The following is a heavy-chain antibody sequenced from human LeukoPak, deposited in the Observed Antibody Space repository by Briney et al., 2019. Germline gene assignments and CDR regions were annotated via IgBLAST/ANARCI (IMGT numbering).Heavy chain of an antibody. V-gene: IGHV4-59*01. D-gene: IGHD2-2*01. CDR2: IYYSGST. CDR3: ARGDCSSTSCPDY. CDR1: GGSISSYY. Sequence: SETLSLTCTVSGGSISSYYWSWIRQPPGKGLEWIGYIYYSGSTNYSPSLKSRVTISVDTSKNQFSLKLSSVTAADTAVYYCARGDCSSTSCPDYWGQGTLVTVSS. J-gene: IGHJ4*02.